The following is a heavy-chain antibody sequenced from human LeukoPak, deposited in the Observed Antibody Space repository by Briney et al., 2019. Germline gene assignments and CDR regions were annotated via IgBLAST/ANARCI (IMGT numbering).Heavy chain of an antibody. CDR1: GYTFTGYY. V-gene: IGHV1-2*02. CDR3: ARDSGVTAMVFAFDI. Sequence: VASVKVSCKASGYTFTGYYMHWVRQAPGQGLEWMGWINPNSGGTNYAQKFQGRVTMTRDTSISTAYMELSRLRSDDTAVYYCARDSGVTAMVFAFDIWGQGTMVTVSS. CDR2: INPNSGGT. D-gene: IGHD5-18*01. J-gene: IGHJ3*02.